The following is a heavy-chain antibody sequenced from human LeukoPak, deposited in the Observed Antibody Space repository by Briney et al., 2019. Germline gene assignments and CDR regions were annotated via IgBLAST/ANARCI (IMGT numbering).Heavy chain of an antibody. CDR1: GFTFSSYA. CDR2: ISGSGGST. V-gene: IGHV3-23*01. CDR3: AKDFRDGYNHPSYYFDS. Sequence: GGSLRLSCAASGFTFSSYAMSWVRQAPGKGLEWVSAISGSGGSTYYADSVKGRFTISRDNSKNTLYLQMNSLRTEDTAVYYCAKDFRDGYNHPSYYFDSWGQGTLVTVSS. J-gene: IGHJ4*02. D-gene: IGHD5-12*01.